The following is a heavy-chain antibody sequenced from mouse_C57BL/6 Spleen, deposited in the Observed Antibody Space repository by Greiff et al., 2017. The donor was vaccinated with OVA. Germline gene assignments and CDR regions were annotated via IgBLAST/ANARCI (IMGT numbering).Heavy chain of an antibody. CDR2: ISDGGSYT. J-gene: IGHJ4*01. CDR3: ARGSNPYAMDY. V-gene: IGHV5-4*03. D-gene: IGHD2-5*01. CDR1: GFTFSSYA. Sequence: EEKLVESGGGLVKPGGSLKLSCAASGFTFSSYAMSWVRQTPEKRLEWVATISDGGSYTYYPDNVKGRFTISRDNAKNNLYLQMSHLKSEDTAMYYCARGSNPYAMDYWGQGTSVTVSS.